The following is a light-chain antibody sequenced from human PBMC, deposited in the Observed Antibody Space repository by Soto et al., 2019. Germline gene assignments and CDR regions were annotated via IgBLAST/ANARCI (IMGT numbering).Light chain of an antibody. Sequence: QLVLTLSSSASASLGSSVKLTCTLSSGHSTYIIAWHQQQPGKAPRYLMKLEGSGSYNKGSGVPDRFSGSSSGADRYLTISSLQFEDEADYYCETWDINTHVVFGGGTKLTVL. V-gene: IGLV4-60*02. CDR1: SGHSTYI. J-gene: IGLJ2*01. CDR3: ETWDINTHVV. CDR2: LEGSGSY.